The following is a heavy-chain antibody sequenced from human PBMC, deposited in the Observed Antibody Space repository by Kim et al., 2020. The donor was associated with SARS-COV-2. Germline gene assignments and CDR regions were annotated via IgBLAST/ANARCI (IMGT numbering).Heavy chain of an antibody. CDR1: GYTFTSYD. J-gene: IGHJ4*02. D-gene: IGHD5-12*01. Sequence: ASVKVSCKASGYTFTSYDINWVRQATGQGLEWMGWMNPNSGNTGYAQKFQGRVTMTRNTSISTAYMELSSLRSEDTAVYYCARAFVPSDYDFDYWGQGTLVTVSS. V-gene: IGHV1-8*01. CDR2: MNPNSGNT. CDR3: ARAFVPSDYDFDY.